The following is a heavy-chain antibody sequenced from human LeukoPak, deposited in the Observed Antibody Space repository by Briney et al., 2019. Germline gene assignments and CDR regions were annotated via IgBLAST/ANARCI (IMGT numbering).Heavy chain of an antibody. CDR3: AKASEIYYDFWSGYGN. Sequence: PGGSLRLSCVASGFIFSTYAMSWVRQAPGKGLEWVSAIGGSGGSTPYADSVKGRFTISRDNSKNTLYLQMNSLRAEDTAVYYCAKASEIYYDFWSGYGNWGQGTLVTVSS. CDR2: IGGSGGST. CDR1: GFIFSTYA. D-gene: IGHD3-3*01. J-gene: IGHJ4*02. V-gene: IGHV3-23*01.